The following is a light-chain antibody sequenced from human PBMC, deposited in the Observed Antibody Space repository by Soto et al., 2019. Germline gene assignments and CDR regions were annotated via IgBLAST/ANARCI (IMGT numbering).Light chain of an antibody. Sequence: EIVLTQSPGTLSFSPGEGARLXWRASQSVGSNYLAWYQQKPGQAPRLLIYGASTRATGIPARFSGSGSGTELTLTISSLQSEDFAVYYCQQYNNWPLTFGQGTKVDIK. V-gene: IGKV3-15*01. CDR1: QSVGSN. J-gene: IGKJ1*01. CDR3: QQYNNWPLT. CDR2: GAS.